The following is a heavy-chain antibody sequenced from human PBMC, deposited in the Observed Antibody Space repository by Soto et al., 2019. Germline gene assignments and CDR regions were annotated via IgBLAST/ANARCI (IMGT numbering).Heavy chain of an antibody. J-gene: IGHJ6*03. V-gene: IGHV4-31*03. Sequence: QVQLQESGPGLVKPSQTLSLTCTVSVGSISSGGYYWSWIRQHPGKGLEWIGYIYYSGSTYYNPSLKSRVTISVDTSKNQFSLKLSSVTAADTAVYHCARDPGRYYYMDVWGKGTTVTVSS. CDR1: VGSISSGGYY. CDR2: IYYSGST. CDR3: ARDPGRYYYMDV.